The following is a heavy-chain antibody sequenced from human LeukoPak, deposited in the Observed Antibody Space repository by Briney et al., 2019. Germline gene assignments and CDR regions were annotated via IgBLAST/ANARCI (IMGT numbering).Heavy chain of an antibody. V-gene: IGHV1-18*01. CDR1: GYTFVSYG. Sequence: ASVRVCCKASGYTFVSYGISWVRQAPGQWLEWMGWINAYTGNTNYAQKLHGRVTMTTDTSTSTAYMELRSLRSDDTAVYYCARDRGSRVYDFWSGPYGMDVWGQGTTVTVSS. CDR3: ARDRGSRVYDFWSGPYGMDV. D-gene: IGHD3-3*01. J-gene: IGHJ6*02. CDR2: INAYTGNT.